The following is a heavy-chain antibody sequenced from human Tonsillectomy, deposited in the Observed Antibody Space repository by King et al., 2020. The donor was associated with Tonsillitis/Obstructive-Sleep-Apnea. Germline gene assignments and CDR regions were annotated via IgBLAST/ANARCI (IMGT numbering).Heavy chain of an antibody. J-gene: IGHJ4*02. CDR3: AMGYSYGTPFDY. CDR2: IYSGGST. D-gene: IGHD5-18*01. Sequence: VQLVESGGGLVQPGGSLRLSCAASGFTVSSNYMSWVRQAPGKGLEWVSVIYSGGSTYYADSVKGRVTISRHNSKNTLYLQMNSLRAEDTAVYYCAMGYSYGTPFDYWGQGTLVTVSS. V-gene: IGHV3-53*04. CDR1: GFTVSSNY.